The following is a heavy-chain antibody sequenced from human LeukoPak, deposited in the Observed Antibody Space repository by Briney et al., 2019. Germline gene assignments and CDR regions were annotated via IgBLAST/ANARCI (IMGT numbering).Heavy chain of an antibody. Sequence: GGSLRLSCAASGFTFDDYAMQWVRQVPGKGLEWVSGSWNSASIGYADSVKGRFTISRDNGKNSLFLQMNSLRVEDTALYYCAKVIHVSGWGSRSFDFWGQGTLVTVSS. J-gene: IGHJ4*02. CDR2: SWNSASI. CDR1: GFTFDDYA. CDR3: AKVIHVSGWGSRSFDF. D-gene: IGHD3-10*01. V-gene: IGHV3-9*01.